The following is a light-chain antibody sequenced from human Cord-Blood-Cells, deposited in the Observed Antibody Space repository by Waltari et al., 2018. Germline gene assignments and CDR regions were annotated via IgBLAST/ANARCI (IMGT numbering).Light chain of an antibody. Sequence: DIVMTQSPLSLPVTPGEPASISCRSSQSLLHSNGYNYLDWYLQKPGQSPQLLIYLGSNRASGDPDRFSGSGSGTDFTLKISRVEAEDVGVYYGMQALQTPYSFGQGTKLEIK. CDR1: QSLLHSNGYNY. V-gene: IGKV2-28*01. J-gene: IGKJ2*03. CDR3: MQALQTPYS. CDR2: LGS.